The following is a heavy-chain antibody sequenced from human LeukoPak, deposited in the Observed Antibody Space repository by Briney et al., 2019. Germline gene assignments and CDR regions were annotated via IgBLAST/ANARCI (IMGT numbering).Heavy chain of an antibody. D-gene: IGHD3-3*01. CDR2: IKQDGSEK. CDR3: ARVPYDFWSGYLYYFDY. J-gene: IGHJ4*02. Sequence: GGSLRLSCAASGFTFSSYWMSWVRQAPGKGLEWVANIKQDGSEKYYVDSVKGRFTISRDNAKNSLYLQMNSLRAEDTAEYYCARVPYDFWSGYLYYFDYWGQGTLVTVSS. V-gene: IGHV3-7*01. CDR1: GFTFSSYW.